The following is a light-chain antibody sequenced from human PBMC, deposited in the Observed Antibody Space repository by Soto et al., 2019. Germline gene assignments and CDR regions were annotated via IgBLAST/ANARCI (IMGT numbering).Light chain of an antibody. CDR1: QSVSNY. CDR3: QQRSNWPPVT. V-gene: IGKV3-11*01. CDR2: DAS. Sequence: VLTQSPGTLSLSPGERATLSCRASQSVSNYLAWYQQKPGQAPRLLIYDASNRASGIPARFSGSGSGTDFTLTISSLDPEDFAVYYCQQRSNWPPVTFGGGTKVDIK. J-gene: IGKJ4*01.